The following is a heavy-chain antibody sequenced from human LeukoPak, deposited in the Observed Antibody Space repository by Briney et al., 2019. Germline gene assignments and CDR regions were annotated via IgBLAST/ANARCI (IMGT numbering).Heavy chain of an antibody. CDR3: ARGRHDSSGYYQRDYYYMDV. Sequence: PSETLSLTCAVYGGSFSGYYWSWIRQPPGKGLEWIGEINHSGSTNYNPSLKGRVTISVDTSKNQFSLKLSSVTAADTAVYYCARGRHDSSGYYQRDYYYMDVWGKGTTVTVSS. CDR2: INHSGST. CDR1: GGSFSGYY. J-gene: IGHJ6*03. V-gene: IGHV4-34*01. D-gene: IGHD3-22*01.